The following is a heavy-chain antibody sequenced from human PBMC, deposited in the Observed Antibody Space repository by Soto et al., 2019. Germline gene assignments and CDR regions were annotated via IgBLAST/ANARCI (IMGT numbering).Heavy chain of an antibody. V-gene: IGHV3-49*03. Sequence: GGSLRLSCTASGFTFGDYAMSWFRQAPGKGLEWVGFIRSKAYGGTTEYAASVKGRFTISRDDSKSIAYLQMNSLETEDTAVYYCTRKTTSRYNWFDPWGQGTLVTVSS. CDR3: TRKTTSRYNWFDP. CDR2: IRSKAYGGTT. D-gene: IGHD4-4*01. CDR1: GFTFGDYA. J-gene: IGHJ5*02.